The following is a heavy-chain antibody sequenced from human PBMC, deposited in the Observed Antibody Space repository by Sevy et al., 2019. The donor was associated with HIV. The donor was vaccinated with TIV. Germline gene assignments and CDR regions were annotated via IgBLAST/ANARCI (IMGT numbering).Heavy chain of an antibody. CDR1: EFTFNNYW. CDR2: INSDGSRT. J-gene: IGHJ4*02. V-gene: IGHV3-74*01. Sequence: GGSLRLSCTASEFTFNNYWMHWVRQAPGKGLVWVSRINSDGSRTSYADSVKGRFTISRDNAKNTLYLQMNSLRAEDTVVYYCAKDRDFWRAACYFDYWGQGTLVTVSS. D-gene: IGHD3-3*01. CDR3: AKDRDFWRAACYFDY.